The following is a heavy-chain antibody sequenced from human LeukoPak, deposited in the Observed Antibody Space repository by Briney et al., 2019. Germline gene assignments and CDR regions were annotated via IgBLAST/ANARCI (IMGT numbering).Heavy chain of an antibody. V-gene: IGHV3-21*04. D-gene: IGHD3-10*01. CDR1: GFTFSTYS. Sequence: GGSLRLSCAASGFTFSTYSMNWVRQAPGKGLEWVSSISSSSTYIYYADSVKGRFTISRDNSKNTLYLQMNSLRAEDTAVYYCAKGAHYYGSGSYYAAEYFQHWGQGTLVTVSS. CDR2: ISSSSTYI. CDR3: AKGAHYYGSGSYYAAEYFQH. J-gene: IGHJ1*01.